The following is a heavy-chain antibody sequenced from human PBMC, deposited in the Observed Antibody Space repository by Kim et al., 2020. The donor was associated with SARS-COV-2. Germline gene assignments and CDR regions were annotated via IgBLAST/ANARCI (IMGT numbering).Heavy chain of an antibody. J-gene: IGHJ1*01. Sequence: SVKGRFTSSRDNSKFTLYLQMNSLRAEDTTVYYCATDILTGSYDEGYFQYWGQGTLVTVSS. D-gene: IGHD3-9*01. V-gene: IGHV3-23*01. CDR3: ATDILTGSYDEGYFQY.